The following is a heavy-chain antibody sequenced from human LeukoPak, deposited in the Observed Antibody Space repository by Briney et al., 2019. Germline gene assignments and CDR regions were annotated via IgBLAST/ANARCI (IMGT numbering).Heavy chain of an antibody. D-gene: IGHD1-26*01. J-gene: IGHJ5*02. Sequence: PSETLSLTCAVYGGSFSGYYWSWIRQPPGKGLEWIGEINHSGSTNYNPSLKSRVTISVDTSKTQFSLKLSSVTAADTAVYYCARQTPLVGATPYWFDPWGQGTLVTVSS. CDR3: ARQTPLVGATPYWFDP. V-gene: IGHV4-34*01. CDR1: GGSFSGYY. CDR2: INHSGST.